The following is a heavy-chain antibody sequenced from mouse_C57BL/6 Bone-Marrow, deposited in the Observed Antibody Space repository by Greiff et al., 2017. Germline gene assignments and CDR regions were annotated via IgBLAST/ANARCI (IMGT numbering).Heavy chain of an antibody. J-gene: IGHJ3*01. V-gene: IGHV1-62-2*01. CDR3: ARHEDRHYGYDEGFAY. CDR1: GYTFTEYT. D-gene: IGHD2-2*01. Sequence: QVQLQQSGAELVKPGASVKLSCKASGYTFTEYTIHWVKQRSGQGLEWIGWFYPGSGSIKYNEKFKDKATLTAAKSSSTVYMELSRLTSEDSAVYFCARHEDRHYGYDEGFAYWGQGTLVTVSA. CDR2: FYPGSGSI.